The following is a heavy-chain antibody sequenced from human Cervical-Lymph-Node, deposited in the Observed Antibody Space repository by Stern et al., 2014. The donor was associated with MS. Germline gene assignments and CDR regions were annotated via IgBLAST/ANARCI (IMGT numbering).Heavy chain of an antibody. Sequence: QLVQSGSELKKPGASVKVSCKASGYNLTTFAINWVRQAPGQGLEWMGWINTKTGTPTFAQGFTGRFVFSLDASINTAYLQIISLKAEDSAVYYCATWGAGSSPPLFYWGQGTLVTVSS. J-gene: IGHJ4*02. V-gene: IGHV7-4-1*02. CDR1: GYNLTTFA. D-gene: IGHD6-6*01. CDR3: ATWGAGSSPPLFY. CDR2: INTKTGTP.